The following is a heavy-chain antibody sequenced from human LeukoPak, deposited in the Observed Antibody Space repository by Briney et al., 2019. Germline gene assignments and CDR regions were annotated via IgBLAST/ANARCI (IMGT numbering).Heavy chain of an antibody. D-gene: IGHD6-19*01. J-gene: IGHJ4*02. Sequence: TGGSLRLSCAASGFKLIGYSMNWVRQAPGKGLEWVSAISGSGGSTYYADSVKGRFTISRDNSKNTLYLQMNSLRAEDTAVYYCAKSSRVAVAVPFLVWGQGTLVTVSS. CDR2: ISGSGGST. CDR1: GFKLIGYS. CDR3: AKSSRVAVAVPFLV. V-gene: IGHV3-23*01.